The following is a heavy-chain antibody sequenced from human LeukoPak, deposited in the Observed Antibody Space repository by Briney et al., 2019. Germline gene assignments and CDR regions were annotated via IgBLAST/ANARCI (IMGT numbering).Heavy chain of an antibody. J-gene: IGHJ4*02. V-gene: IGHV3-30*03. CDR3: ASGTSMGGYYPPSFDY. CDR1: GFTFSSYG. D-gene: IGHD3-22*01. CDR2: ISYDGSNK. Sequence: PGGSLRLSCAASGFTFSSYGMHWVRQAPGKGLEWVAVISYDGSNKYYADSVKGRFTISRDNSKNTLYLQMNSLRAEDTAVYYCASGTSMGGYYPPSFDYWGQGTLVTVSS.